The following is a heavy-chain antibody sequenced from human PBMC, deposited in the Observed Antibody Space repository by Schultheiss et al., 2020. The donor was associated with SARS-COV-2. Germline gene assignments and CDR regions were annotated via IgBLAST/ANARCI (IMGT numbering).Heavy chain of an antibody. CDR1: GFTFSSYA. CDR2: ISGSGGST. V-gene: IGHV3-23*01. J-gene: IGHJ4*02. CDR3: ASTPRCSSTSCYPLGY. Sequence: GGSLRLSCAASGFTFSSYAMSWVRQAPGKGLEWVSAISGSGGSTYYADSVKGRFTISRDNSKNTLYLQMNSLRAEDTAVYYCASTPRCSSTSCYPLGYWGQGTLVTVSS. D-gene: IGHD2-2*01.